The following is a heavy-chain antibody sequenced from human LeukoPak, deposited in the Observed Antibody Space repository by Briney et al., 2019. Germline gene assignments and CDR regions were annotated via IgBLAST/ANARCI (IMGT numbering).Heavy chain of an antibody. CDR3: ARDQQTNSGRYHYYGMDV. V-gene: IGHV3-23*01. CDR2: ISGSGGST. CDR1: GFTFSSYA. J-gene: IGHJ6*02. Sequence: PGGSLRLSCAASGFTFSSYAMSWVRQAPGKGLEWVSAISGSGGSTYYADSVKGRFTISRDNSKNTLYLQMNSLRAEDTAVYYCARDQQTNSGRYHYYGMDVWGQGTTVTVSS. D-gene: IGHD1-26*01.